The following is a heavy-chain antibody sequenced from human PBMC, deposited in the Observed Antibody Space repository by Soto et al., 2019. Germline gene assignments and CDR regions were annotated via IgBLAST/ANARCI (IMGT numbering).Heavy chain of an antibody. D-gene: IGHD3-10*01. Sequence: QVQLVQSGAEVKKPGSSVKVSCKASGDTFSFYTINWVRQAPGLGLEWVGRINPILSMSNYAQKFQGRVTMTPDKSTTTAYLALRSLSFDDTALYFCATSYGSGHRAFDPWGQGALVTVSS. J-gene: IGHJ5*02. V-gene: IGHV1-69*02. CDR3: ATSYGSGHRAFDP. CDR2: INPILSMS. CDR1: GDTFSFYT.